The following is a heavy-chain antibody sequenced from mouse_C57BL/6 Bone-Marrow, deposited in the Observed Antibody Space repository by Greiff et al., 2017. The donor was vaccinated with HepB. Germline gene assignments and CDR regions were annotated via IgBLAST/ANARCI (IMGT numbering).Heavy chain of an antibody. CDR3: TNTAQASYYAMDY. D-gene: IGHD3-2*02. Sequence: VQLQQPGTELVKPGASVKLSCKASGYTFTSYWMHWVKQRPGQGLEWIGNINPSNGGTNYNEKFKSKATLTVDKSSSTAYMQLSSLTSEDSAVYYCTNTAQASYYAMDYWGQGTSVTVSS. J-gene: IGHJ4*01. CDR2: INPSNGGT. V-gene: IGHV1-53*01. CDR1: GYTFTSYW.